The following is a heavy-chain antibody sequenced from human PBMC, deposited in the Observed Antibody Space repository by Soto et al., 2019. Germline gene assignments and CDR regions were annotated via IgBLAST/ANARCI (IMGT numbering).Heavy chain of an antibody. V-gene: IGHV3-74*01. CDR1: GFTFSSYW. CDR3: ARTSLVVAAATRQDY. J-gene: IGHJ4*02. D-gene: IGHD2-15*01. CDR2: INSDGSST. Sequence: EVQLVESGGGLVQPGGSLRLSCAASGFTFSSYWMHWVRQAPGKGLVWVSRINSDGSSTSYADSVKGRFTISRDNAKNTLYLQMNNVRAGDTAVYYCARTSLVVAAATRQDYWGQGTLVTVSS.